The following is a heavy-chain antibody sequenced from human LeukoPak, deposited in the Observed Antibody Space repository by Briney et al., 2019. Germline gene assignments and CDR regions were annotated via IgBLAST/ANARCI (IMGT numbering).Heavy chain of an antibody. Sequence: GGSLRLSCAASGFTFSSYGMHWVRQAPGKGLEWVAFIRYDGSNKYYADSVKGRFTISRDNSKNTLYLQMNSLRAEDTAVYYCAEGGRHYYDRSGYYDYWGQGTLVTVSS. V-gene: IGHV3-30*02. CDR1: GFTFSSYG. CDR3: AEGGRHYYDRSGYYDY. CDR2: IRYDGSNK. D-gene: IGHD3-22*01. J-gene: IGHJ4*02.